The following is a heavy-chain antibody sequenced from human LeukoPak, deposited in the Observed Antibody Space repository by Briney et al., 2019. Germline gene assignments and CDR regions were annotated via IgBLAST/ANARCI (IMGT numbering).Heavy chain of an antibody. J-gene: IGHJ4*02. V-gene: IGHV4-39*01. CDR3: ARHRYNWNDGLDY. Sequence: SETLSLTCTVSGGSISSTSYYWGWSRQPPGKGLEWIGSIYCSGSTYYNPSLKSRVTISVDTSKNQFSLKLSSVTAADTAVYYCARHRYNWNDGLDYWGQGTPVTVSS. D-gene: IGHD1-20*01. CDR1: GGSISSTSYY. CDR2: IYCSGST.